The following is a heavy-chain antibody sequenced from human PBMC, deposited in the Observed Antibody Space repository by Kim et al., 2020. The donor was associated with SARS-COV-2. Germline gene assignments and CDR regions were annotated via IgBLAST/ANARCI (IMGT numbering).Heavy chain of an antibody. J-gene: IGHJ6*02. D-gene: IGHD2-2*01. CDR1: GGSFSGYY. CDR2: INHSGST. Sequence: SETLSLTCAVYGGSFSGYYWSWIRQPPGKGLEWIGEINHSGSTNYNPSLKSRVTISVDTSKNQFSLKLSSVTAADTAVYYCARGWCSSTSCYPSSNYYGMDVWGQGTTVTVSS. CDR3: ARGWCSSTSCYPSSNYYGMDV. V-gene: IGHV4-34*01.